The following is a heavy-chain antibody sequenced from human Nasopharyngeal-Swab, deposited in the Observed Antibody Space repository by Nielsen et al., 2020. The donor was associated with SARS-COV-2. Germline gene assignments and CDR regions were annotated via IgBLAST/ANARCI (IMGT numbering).Heavy chain of an antibody. CDR3: AKSTTVTRWGYYYGMDV. Sequence: WIRQPPGKGLEWVSVIYSGGSSTYYADSVKGRFTISRDNSKNTLYLQMNSLRAEDTAVYYCAKSTTVTRWGYYYGMDVWGQGTTVTVSS. V-gene: IGHV3-23*03. J-gene: IGHJ6*02. D-gene: IGHD4-17*01. CDR2: IYSGGSST.